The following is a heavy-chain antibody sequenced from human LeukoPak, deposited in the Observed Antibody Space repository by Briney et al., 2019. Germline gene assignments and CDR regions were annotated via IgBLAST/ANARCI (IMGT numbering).Heavy chain of an antibody. J-gene: IGHJ4*02. CDR3: ARVRGWSLDY. CDR1: GGSFSSYA. V-gene: IGHV1-69*11. Sequence: SVKVSCKASGGSFSSYAISWVRQAPGQGLEWMGRIIPILGTANYAQKFQGRVTLTTDESTSTAFIAPRSLRSYEPAVYCCARVRGWSLDYWGQGTLVTVSS. D-gene: IGHD6-19*01. CDR2: IIPILGTA.